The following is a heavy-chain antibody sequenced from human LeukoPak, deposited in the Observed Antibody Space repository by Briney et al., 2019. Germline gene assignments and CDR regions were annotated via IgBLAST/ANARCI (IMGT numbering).Heavy chain of an antibody. J-gene: IGHJ4*02. CDR2: IHYSGST. D-gene: IGHD3-10*01. V-gene: IGHV4-39*07. CDR3: ARDLAGGRYYYGSGSYYQNY. CDR1: GGSISSSSYY. Sequence: SETLSLTCTVSGGSISSSSYYWGWIRQPPGKGLEWIGSIHYSGSTYYNPSLKSRVTISVDTSKNQFSLKLSSVTAADTAVYYCARDLAGGRYYYGSGSYYQNYWGQGTLVTVSS.